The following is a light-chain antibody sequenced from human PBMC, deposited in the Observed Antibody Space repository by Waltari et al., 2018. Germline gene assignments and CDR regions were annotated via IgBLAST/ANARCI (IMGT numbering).Light chain of an antibody. Sequence: EIVLTQSPGSLSSSPGERVTLSCRASQSVSRALAWYQQKPGQAPRLLIFGASNRATGIPDRLSGRGSETDFSLTISRLEPEDFAVYYCQHYVRLPATFGRGTKVEIK. CDR2: GAS. V-gene: IGKV3-20*01. CDR3: QHYVRLPAT. J-gene: IGKJ1*01. CDR1: QSVSRA.